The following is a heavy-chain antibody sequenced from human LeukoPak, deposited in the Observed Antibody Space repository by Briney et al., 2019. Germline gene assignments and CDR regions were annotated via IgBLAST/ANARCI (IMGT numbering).Heavy chain of an antibody. Sequence: SETLSLTCAVYGGSFSGYYWSWLRQPPGKGLEWIGEINHSGSTNYNPSLKSRVTISVDTSKNQFSLKLSSVTAADTAVYYCGRSGVRVVPAAVFDYWGQGTLVTVSS. CDR1: GGSFSGYY. V-gene: IGHV4-34*01. CDR3: GRSGVRVVPAAVFDY. CDR2: INHSGST. J-gene: IGHJ4*02. D-gene: IGHD2-2*01.